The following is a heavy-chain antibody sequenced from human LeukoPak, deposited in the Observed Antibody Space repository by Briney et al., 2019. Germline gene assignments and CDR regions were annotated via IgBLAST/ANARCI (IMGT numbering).Heavy chain of an antibody. CDR3: ARDRRYEVPAATFDY. J-gene: IGHJ4*02. CDR2: ISYDGSNK. D-gene: IGHD2-2*01. CDR1: GFTFSRYA. Sequence: GGSLRLSCAASGFTFSRYAMYWVRQAPGKGLGGVAVISYDGSNKYYADSVKGRFNISRDNSKHTLYLQMNSLRAEDTAVYYCARDRRYEVPAATFDYWGQGTLVTVSS. V-gene: IGHV3-30*04.